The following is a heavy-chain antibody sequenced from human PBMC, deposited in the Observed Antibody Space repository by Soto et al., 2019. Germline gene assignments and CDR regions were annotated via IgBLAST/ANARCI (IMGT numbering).Heavy chain of an antibody. CDR1: GFTFSNAW. CDR2: IKRKTDGGTA. Sequence: EVQVVESGGGLVKPGRSLRLSCAVSGFTFSNAWLNWVRQAPGKGLEWVGRIKRKTDGGTADYAAPVKGRFTISRDDSKNTLYLQMNSLKTEDTAVYYCTTLLMVYASHPDFWGQGTLVTVFS. CDR3: TTLLMVYASHPDF. V-gene: IGHV3-15*07. D-gene: IGHD2-8*01. J-gene: IGHJ4*02.